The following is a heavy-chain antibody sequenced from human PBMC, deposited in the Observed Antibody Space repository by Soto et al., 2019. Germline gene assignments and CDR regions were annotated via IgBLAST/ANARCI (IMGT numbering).Heavy chain of an antibody. CDR3: ARNGGNTWYYFDS. J-gene: IGHJ4*02. D-gene: IGHD6-13*01. CDR1: GGSISSYY. CDR2: ISHSGTT. Sequence: SETLSLTCTVSGGSISSYYWSWIRQPPGKGLEWIGEISHSGTTKYNPSLKSRVTISVDTSKNQFSLKLSSVTAADTGMYYCARNGGNTWYYFDSWGQGTVVTVSS. V-gene: IGHV4-34*01.